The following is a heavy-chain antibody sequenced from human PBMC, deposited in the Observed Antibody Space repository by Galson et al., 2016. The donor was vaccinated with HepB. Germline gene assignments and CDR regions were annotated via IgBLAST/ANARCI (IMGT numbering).Heavy chain of an antibody. CDR3: AKDGVWFGELFSWFSS. J-gene: IGHJ5*02. Sequence: SLRLSCAASGFTFDDYAMHWVRQAPGKGLQWVSSISSNSGRIGYADSVKGRFTISRDNAKSTLYLQMNSLRAEEAALYYCAKDGVWFGELFSWFSSWGQGTPVTVPS. CDR2: ISSNSGRI. CDR1: GFTFDDYA. D-gene: IGHD3-10*01. V-gene: IGHV3-9*01.